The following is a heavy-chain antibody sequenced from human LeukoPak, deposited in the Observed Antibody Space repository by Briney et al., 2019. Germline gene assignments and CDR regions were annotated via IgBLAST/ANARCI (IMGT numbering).Heavy chain of an antibody. CDR3: VKDRCSGGSCAAFGEAFDI. CDR2: ISSNGGST. V-gene: IGHV3-64D*06. J-gene: IGHJ3*02. CDR1: GFTFSSYA. Sequence: GGSLRPSCSASGFTFSSYAMHWVRQAPGKGLEYVSAISSNGGSTYYADSVKGRFTISRDNSKNTLYLQMSSVRAEDTAVYYCVKDRCSGGSCAAFGEAFDIWGQGTMVTVSS. D-gene: IGHD2-15*01.